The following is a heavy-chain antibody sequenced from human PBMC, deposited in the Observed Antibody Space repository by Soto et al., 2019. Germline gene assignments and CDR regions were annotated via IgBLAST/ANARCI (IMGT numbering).Heavy chain of an antibody. V-gene: IGHV4-34*01. CDR3: WGVSSATGTTRRYGMDV. D-gene: IGHD1-7*01. J-gene: IGHJ6*02. CDR2: INHSGST. Sequence: QVQLQQWGAGLLKPSETLSLTCAVYGGSFSGYYWSWIRQPPGKGLEWIGEINHSGSTNYNPSLKSRVTSSGDTSKNKFSLKLSSVTAADTAVYYCWGVSSATGTTRRYGMDVWGQGTTVTVSS. CDR1: GGSFSGYY.